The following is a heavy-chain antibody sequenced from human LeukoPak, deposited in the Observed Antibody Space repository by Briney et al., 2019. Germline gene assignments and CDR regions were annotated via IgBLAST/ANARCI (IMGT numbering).Heavy chain of an antibody. CDR1: GGSISSYY. D-gene: IGHD6-13*01. Sequence: SETLSLTCTVSGGSISSYYWSWIRQPPGKGLEWIGYIYYSGSTNYNPSLKSRVTISVDTSKNQFSLKLSSVTAADTAVYYCARDDPGIAAAARGYYGMDVWGQGTTVTVSS. J-gene: IGHJ6*02. CDR3: ARDDPGIAAAARGYYGMDV. V-gene: IGHV4-59*01. CDR2: IYYSGST.